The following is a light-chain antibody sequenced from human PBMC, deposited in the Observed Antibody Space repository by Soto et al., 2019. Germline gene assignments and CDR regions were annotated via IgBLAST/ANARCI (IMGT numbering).Light chain of an antibody. J-gene: IGKJ3*01. CDR2: GAS. V-gene: IGKV3-20*01. CDR3: SLYTNSFT. Sequence: EIVLPQSPGTLSLSPGERAPLSCRASQSVSSSYLAWYQQKPGQAPRILIYGASSRATGTPDRFSGSGSGTDFTLTINRLEPEDFAVYYRSLYTNSFTCGRGTTGDIK. CDR1: QSVSSSY.